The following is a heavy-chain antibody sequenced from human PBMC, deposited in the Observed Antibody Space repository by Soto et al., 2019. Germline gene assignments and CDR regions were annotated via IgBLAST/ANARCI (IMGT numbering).Heavy chain of an antibody. V-gene: IGHV1-69*13. J-gene: IGHJ5*02. Sequence: GASVKVSCKASGGTCSSYAISWVRQAPGQGLEWMGGIIPIFGTANYAQKFQGRVTITADESTSTAYMELSSLRSEDTAVYYCARDVTGGIAARAGRFDPWGQGTLVTVSS. CDR2: IIPIFGTA. CDR3: ARDVTGGIAARAGRFDP. CDR1: GGTCSSYA. D-gene: IGHD6-6*01.